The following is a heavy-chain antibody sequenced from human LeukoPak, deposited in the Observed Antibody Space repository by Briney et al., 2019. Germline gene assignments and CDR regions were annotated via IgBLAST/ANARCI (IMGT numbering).Heavy chain of an antibody. CDR2: IRYDGSNK. CDR3: AKDRSGSYSQGLDY. Sequence: GGSLRLSCAASGFTFSGSAMHWVRQAPGKGLEWVAFIRYDGSNKYYADSVKGRFTISRDNSKNTLYLQMNSLRAEDTAVYFCAKDRSGSYSQGLDYWGQGTLVAVSS. J-gene: IGHJ4*02. D-gene: IGHD1-26*01. CDR1: GFTFSGSA. V-gene: IGHV3-30*02.